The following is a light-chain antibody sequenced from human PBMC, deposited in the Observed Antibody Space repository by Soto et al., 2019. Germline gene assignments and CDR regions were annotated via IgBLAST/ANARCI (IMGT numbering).Light chain of an antibody. V-gene: IGLV8-61*01. Sequence: QAVVTQEPSFSVSPGGTGTLTCGLSSGPVFTSSYPNWYQQTPGQAPRTLIFNTNTRSSGVPDRFSGSILGDKAALTITGAQADDDSYYYCLLYLGGGIGVFGGGTKLTV. CDR2: NTN. CDR3: LLYLGGGIGV. J-gene: IGLJ3*02. CDR1: SGPVFTSSY.